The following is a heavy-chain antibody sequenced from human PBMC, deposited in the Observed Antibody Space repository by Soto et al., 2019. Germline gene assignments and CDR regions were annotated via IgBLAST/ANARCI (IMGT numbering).Heavy chain of an antibody. D-gene: IGHD6-19*01. Sequence: EVQLVESGGGLVKPGGSLRLSCAASGFTFSNAWMNWVRQAPGKGLEWVGRIKSKTDGGTTDYAAPVKGRFTISRDDSKNTLYLQMSSLKTEDTAVYYCTTGRGSSGWFDYWGQGTLVTVSS. CDR3: TTGRGSSGWFDY. CDR2: IKSKTDGGTT. V-gene: IGHV3-15*07. CDR1: GFTFSNAW. J-gene: IGHJ4*02.